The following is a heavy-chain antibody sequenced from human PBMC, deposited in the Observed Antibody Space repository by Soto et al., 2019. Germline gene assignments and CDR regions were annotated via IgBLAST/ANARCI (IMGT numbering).Heavy chain of an antibody. V-gene: IGHV3-30*18. Sequence: GGSLRLSCAASGFTFSSYGMHWVRQAPGKGLEWVAVISYDGSNKYYADSVKGRFTISRDNSKNTLYLQMNSLRAEDTAVYYCAKDGERFGPYYYYMDVWGKGTTVTVSS. D-gene: IGHD3-10*01. CDR2: ISYDGSNK. J-gene: IGHJ6*03. CDR1: GFTFSSYG. CDR3: AKDGERFGPYYYYMDV.